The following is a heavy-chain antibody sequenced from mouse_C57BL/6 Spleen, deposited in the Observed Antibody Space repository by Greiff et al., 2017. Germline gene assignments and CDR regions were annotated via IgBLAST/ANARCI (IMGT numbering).Heavy chain of an antibody. V-gene: IGHV1-80*01. CDR3: ERSATAGFAY. J-gene: IGHJ3*01. Sequence: QVQLQQSGAELVKPGASVKLSCKASGYAFTSYWMHWVKQRPGQGLEWIGQIDPSDGDTNYNPKFKGKATLTADTSSSTAYMQLSSLTSEDSAVYCCERSATAGFAYWGQGTLVTVSA. CDR1: GYAFTSYW. D-gene: IGHD1-1*01. CDR2: IDPSDGDT.